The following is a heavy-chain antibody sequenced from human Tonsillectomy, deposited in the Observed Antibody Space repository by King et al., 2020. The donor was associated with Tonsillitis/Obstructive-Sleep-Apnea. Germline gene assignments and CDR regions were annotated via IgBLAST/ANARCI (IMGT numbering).Heavy chain of an antibody. CDR3: ARGGGAWRLAAYFDY. D-gene: IGHD6-19*01. J-gene: IGHJ4*02. V-gene: IGHV3-33*01. Sequence: VQLVESGGGVVQPGRSLRLSCAASGFTFSSYGMHWVRQAPGKGLEWVAVIWYDGSNKYYADSVKGRFTISRDNSKNTLYLQMNSLRAEDTAVYYCARGGGAWRLAAYFDYWGQGTLVTVSS. CDR1: GFTFSSYG. CDR2: IWYDGSNK.